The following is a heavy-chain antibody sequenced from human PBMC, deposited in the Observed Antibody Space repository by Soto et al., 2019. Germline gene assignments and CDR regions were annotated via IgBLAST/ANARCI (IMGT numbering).Heavy chain of an antibody. V-gene: IGHV3-30-3*01. D-gene: IGHD6-13*01. Sequence: PVGSLRLSCAASGFTFSSYAMHWVRQAPGKGLEWVAVISYDGSNKYYADSVKGRFTISRDNSKNTLYLQMNSLRAEDTAVYYCARGGLRIAAAEKPYYYGMDVWGQGTTVTVSS. J-gene: IGHJ6*02. CDR1: GFTFSSYA. CDR2: ISYDGSNK. CDR3: ARGGLRIAAAEKPYYYGMDV.